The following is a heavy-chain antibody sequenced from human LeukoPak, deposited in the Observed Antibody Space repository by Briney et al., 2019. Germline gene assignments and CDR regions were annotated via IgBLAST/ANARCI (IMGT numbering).Heavy chain of an antibody. J-gene: IGHJ5*02. CDR1: GYTFTSYG. CDR3: ARDLDYGDLTWFDP. V-gene: IGHV1-18*01. Sequence: ASVKVSCKASGYTFTSYGISWVRQAPGQGLEWMGWISAYNGNTNYAQKLQGRVTMTTDTSTSTAYMELRSLRSDDTAVCYCARDLDYGDLTWFDPWGQGTLVTVSS. D-gene: IGHD4-17*01. CDR2: ISAYNGNT.